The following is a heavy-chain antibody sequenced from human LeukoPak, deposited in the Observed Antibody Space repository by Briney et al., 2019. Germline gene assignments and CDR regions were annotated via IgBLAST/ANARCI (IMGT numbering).Heavy chain of an antibody. J-gene: IGHJ4*02. D-gene: IGHD3-10*01. Sequence: GGSLRLSCAASGFTFSSYSMNWVRQAPGKGLEWGLSISSSSSYIYYADSVKGRFTISRDNAKNSLYLQMNSLRAEDTAVYYCARGPRSGSYYNWFDYWGQGTLVTVSS. CDR3: ARGPRSGSYYNWFDY. CDR2: ISSSSSYI. V-gene: IGHV3-21*01. CDR1: GFTFSSYS.